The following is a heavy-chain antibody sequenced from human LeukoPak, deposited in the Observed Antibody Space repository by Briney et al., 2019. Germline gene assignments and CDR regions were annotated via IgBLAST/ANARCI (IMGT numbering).Heavy chain of an antibody. Sequence: ASVKVSCKVSGYTLTELSMHWVRQAPGKGLEWMGGFDPEDGETIYAQKFQGRVTMTEDTSTDTAYMELSSLRSEDTAVYYCATVGYYDFWSGHDYWGQGTLVTVSS. CDR3: ATVGYYDFWSGHDY. J-gene: IGHJ4*02. CDR1: GYTLTELS. V-gene: IGHV1-24*01. D-gene: IGHD3-3*01. CDR2: FDPEDGET.